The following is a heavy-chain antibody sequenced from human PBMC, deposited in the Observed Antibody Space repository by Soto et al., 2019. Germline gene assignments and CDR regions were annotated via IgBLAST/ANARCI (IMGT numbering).Heavy chain of an antibody. Sequence: EVHLVESGGGLVKPGGSLRLSCAASGFIFSNAWINWVRQAPGKGLEWVGRVKSTTDGGTTDFAAPVKGRFAISRDDSKNMVYLEMNSLKTEDRAIYYCTTDSYLTNIIVRFDYWGHGTLVTVSS. CDR2: VKSTTDGGTT. V-gene: IGHV3-15*07. CDR1: GFIFSNAW. D-gene: IGHD4-17*01. CDR3: TTDSYLTNIIVRFDY. J-gene: IGHJ4*01.